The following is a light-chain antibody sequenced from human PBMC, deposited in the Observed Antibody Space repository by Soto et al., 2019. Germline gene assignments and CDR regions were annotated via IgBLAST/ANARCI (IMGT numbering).Light chain of an antibody. Sequence: DIQMTQSPSSLSASVGDRVTISCRASQSISRHLNWYQQKPGKDPTLLIYGASNLQSGAPSRISGSGSGTDFTLTISSLQPEDFATYYCQQGYSTPLTFGGGTKVECK. CDR2: GAS. CDR3: QQGYSTPLT. CDR1: QSISRH. J-gene: IGKJ4*01. V-gene: IGKV1-39*01.